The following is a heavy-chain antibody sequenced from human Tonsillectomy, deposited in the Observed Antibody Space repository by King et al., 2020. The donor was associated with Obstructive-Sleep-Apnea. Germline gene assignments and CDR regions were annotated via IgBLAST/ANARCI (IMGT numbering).Heavy chain of an antibody. D-gene: IGHD2-21*02. CDR2: INHGGST. CDR3: ARDGVTDFDY. CDR1: GGSFSGYY. J-gene: IGHJ4*02. V-gene: IGHV4-34*01. Sequence: VQLQQWGAGLLKPSETLSLTCAVYGGSFSGYYWSWLRQPPGKGLEWIGEINHGGSTNYNPSLKSRVTMSLDTSKNQFSLKLNSVTAADTAVYYCARDGVTDFDYWGQGTLVTVSS.